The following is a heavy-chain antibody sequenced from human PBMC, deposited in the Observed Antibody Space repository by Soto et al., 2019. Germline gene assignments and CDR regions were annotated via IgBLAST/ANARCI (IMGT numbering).Heavy chain of an antibody. D-gene: IGHD2-2*01. CDR3: ARESYCSSTSCYEHYYYYYGMDV. CDR1: GGTFSSYA. Sequence: QVQLVQSGAEVKKPGSSVKVSCKASGGTFSSYAISWVRQAPGQGLEWMGGIIPIFGTANYAQKFQGRVTITADESTSTAYMELSSLRSEDMAVYYCARESYCSSTSCYEHYYYYYGMDVWGQGTTVTVSS. V-gene: IGHV1-69*01. CDR2: IIPIFGTA. J-gene: IGHJ6*02.